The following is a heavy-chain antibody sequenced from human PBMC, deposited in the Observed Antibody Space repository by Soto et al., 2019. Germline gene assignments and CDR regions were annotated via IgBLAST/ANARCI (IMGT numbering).Heavy chain of an antibody. CDR1: GGSISSYY. V-gene: IGHV4-4*07. J-gene: IGHJ1*01. Sequence: KSSETLSLTCTVSGGSISSYYWSWIRQPAGKGLEWIGRIYTSGSTNYNPSLKSRVTMSVDTSKNQFSLKLSSVTAADTAVYYCARVFGVGLRRPPVSEYFQHWGQGTLVTVSS. D-gene: IGHD4-17*01. CDR3: ARVFGVGLRRPPVSEYFQH. CDR2: IYTSGST.